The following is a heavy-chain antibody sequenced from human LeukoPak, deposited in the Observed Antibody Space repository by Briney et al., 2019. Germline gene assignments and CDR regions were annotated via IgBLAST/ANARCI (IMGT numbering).Heavy chain of an antibody. CDR3: ARVTYYYDSSGYCLLY. J-gene: IGHJ4*02. D-gene: IGHD3-22*01. V-gene: IGHV1-2*02. Sequence: ASVKVSCKASGYTFTGYYMHWVRQAPGQGLEWMGWINPNSGGTNYAQKFRGRVTMTRDTSISTAYMELSRLRSDDTAVYYCARVTYYYDSSGYCLLYWGQGTLVTVSS. CDR1: GYTFTGYY. CDR2: INPNSGGT.